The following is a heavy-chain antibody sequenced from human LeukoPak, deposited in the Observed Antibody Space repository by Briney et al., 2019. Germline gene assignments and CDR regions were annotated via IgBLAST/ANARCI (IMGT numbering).Heavy chain of an antibody. Sequence: SQTLSLTCTVSGGSIRSGDYYWSWIRQPPGKGLEWIGSIYYSGSTYYNPSRHSRVTISVDTSKNQFFLKLSSVSAADTAVEYCARGVYYYDRSGRWFDPWGQGTLVTVSS. D-gene: IGHD3-22*01. CDR1: GGSIRSGDYY. V-gene: IGHV4-30-4*01. CDR2: IYYSGST. CDR3: ARGVYYYDRSGRWFDP. J-gene: IGHJ5*02.